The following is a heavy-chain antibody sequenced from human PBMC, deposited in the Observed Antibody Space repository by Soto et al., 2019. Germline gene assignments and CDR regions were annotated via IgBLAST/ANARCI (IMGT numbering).Heavy chain of an antibody. V-gene: IGHV3-21*01. D-gene: IGHD4-4*01. CDR2: ISSSSSYI. CDR3: ARTTVTTIAYYYMDV. J-gene: IGHJ6*03. CDR1: GFTFSSYS. Sequence: GGSLRLSCAASGFTFSSYSMNWVRQAPGKGLEWVSSISSSSSYIYYADSVKGRFTISRDNAKNSLYLQMNSLRAEDTAVYYCARTTVTTIAYYYMDVWGKGTTVTVSS.